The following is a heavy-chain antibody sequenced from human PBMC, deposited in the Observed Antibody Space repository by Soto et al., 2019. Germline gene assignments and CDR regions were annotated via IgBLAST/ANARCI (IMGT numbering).Heavy chain of an antibody. V-gene: IGHV3-30*18. CDR3: AKDMPEVRYFDWLSMKKYYYYGMDV. CDR2: ISYDGSNK. J-gene: IGHJ6*02. CDR1: GFTFSSYG. Sequence: QVQLVESGGGVVQPGRSLRLSCAASGFTFSSYGMHWVRQAPGKGLEWVAVISYDGSNKYYADSVKGRFTISRDNSKNTLYLQMNSLRAEDTAVYYCAKDMPEVRYFDWLSMKKYYYYGMDVWGQGTTVTVSS. D-gene: IGHD3-9*01.